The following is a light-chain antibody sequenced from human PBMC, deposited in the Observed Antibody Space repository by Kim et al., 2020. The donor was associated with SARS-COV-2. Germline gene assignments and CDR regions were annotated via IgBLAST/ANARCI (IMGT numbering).Light chain of an antibody. CDR1: SSNIGRNN. J-gene: IGLJ1*01. CDR2: RKV. Sequence: GQVVTISCPGTSSNIGRNNEDWYQQHPGAAPPNLIYRKVQRPSAGVDQRSACKKCGTAALPISGRRSDEEDDNYCGRWDAGLSGYVFGAGTKVTVL. CDR3: GRWDAGLSGYV. V-gene: IGLV1-47*01.